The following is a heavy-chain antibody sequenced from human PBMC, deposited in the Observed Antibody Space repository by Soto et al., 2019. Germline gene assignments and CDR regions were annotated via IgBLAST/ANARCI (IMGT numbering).Heavy chain of an antibody. D-gene: IGHD3-10*01. V-gene: IGHV3-30*18. CDR1: GFTFSSYG. CDR2: ISYDGSNK. Sequence: GGSLRLSCAASGFTFSSYGMHWVRQAPGKGLEWVAVISYDGSNKYYADSVKGRFTISRDNSKNTLYLQMNSLRAEDTAVYYCAKGPLLSWGQGTLVTVSS. J-gene: IGHJ5*02. CDR3: AKGPLLS.